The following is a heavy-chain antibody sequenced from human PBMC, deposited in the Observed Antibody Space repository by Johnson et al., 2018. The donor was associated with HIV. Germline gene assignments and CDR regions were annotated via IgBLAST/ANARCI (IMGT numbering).Heavy chain of an antibody. CDR3: AKETRDSRSAFDI. CDR1: GLTFSSYA. D-gene: IGHD3-22*01. J-gene: IGHJ3*02. Sequence: QVQLVESGGGVVQPGRSLRLSCAASGLTFSSYAMYCVRQAPGKGLEWVAVISYDGSNKYYADSVKGRFTISRDNSKNTLYLQMNSLRAEDTAVYYCAKETRDSRSAFDIWGQGTLVTVSS. CDR2: ISYDGSNK. V-gene: IGHV3-30-3*01.